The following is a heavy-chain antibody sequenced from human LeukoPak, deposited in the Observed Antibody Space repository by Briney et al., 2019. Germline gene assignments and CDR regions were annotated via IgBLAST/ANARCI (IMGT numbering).Heavy chain of an antibody. J-gene: IGHJ4*02. D-gene: IGHD1-14*01. CDR1: GFPFNSFW. CDR2: MNEYSTTI. V-gene: IGHV3-74*01. Sequence: PGGSLRLSCAASGFPFNSFWMHWGRQAPGEGLVWVSDMNEYSTTIRYADSVKGRFTISRDNAKSILYLQMNNLRAEDTAMYFCARGGVNPVDHWGQGTLVTVSS. CDR3: ARGGVNPVDH.